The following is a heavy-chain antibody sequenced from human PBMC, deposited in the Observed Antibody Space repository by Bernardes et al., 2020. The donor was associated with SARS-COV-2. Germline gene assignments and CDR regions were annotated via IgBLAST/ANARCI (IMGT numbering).Heavy chain of an antibody. CDR3: ARHWGLNGVNTAMAKNRRGPGTGYPVPQGATWYFDL. V-gene: IGHV4-59*08. CDR2: IYYSGST. D-gene: IGHD5-18*01. Sequence: SETLSLTCTVSGGSISSYYWSWIRQPPGKGLEWIGYIYYSGSTNYNPSLKSRVTISVDTSKNQFSLKLSSVTAADTAVYYCARHWGLNGVNTAMAKNRRGPGTGYPVPQGATWYFDLWGRGTLVTVSS. J-gene: IGHJ2*01. CDR1: GGSISSYY.